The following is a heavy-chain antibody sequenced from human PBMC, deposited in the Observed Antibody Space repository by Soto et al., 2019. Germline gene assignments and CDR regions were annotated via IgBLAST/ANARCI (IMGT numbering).Heavy chain of an antibody. CDR3: ASQYCSSTSCPFPTYYYYGMDV. V-gene: IGHV4-34*01. J-gene: IGHJ6*02. CDR2: INHSGST. CDR1: GGSFSGYY. D-gene: IGHD2-2*01. Sequence: LSLTCAVYGGSFSGYYWSWIRQPPGKGLEWIGEINHSGSTNYNPSLKSRVTISVDTSKNQFSLKLSSVTAADTAVYYCASQYCSSTSCPFPTYYYYGMDVWGQGTTVTVSS.